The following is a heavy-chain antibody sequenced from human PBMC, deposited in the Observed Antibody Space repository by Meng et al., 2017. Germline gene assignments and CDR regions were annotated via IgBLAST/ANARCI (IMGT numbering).Heavy chain of an antibody. CDR3: ARDDDISAAGKLCGEY. J-gene: IGHJ4*02. Sequence: ASVTVSCKPSGYNFPDYWLHWVRRAPGQGLDWMGRIDPKSGDTHYAQRFQGRVTMTGDTSISTAYMELSALRSDDTAMYYCARDDDISAAGKLCGEYWGQGTLVTVSS. V-gene: IGHV1-2*06. CDR1: GYNFPDYW. CDR2: IDPKSGDT. D-gene: IGHD6-13*01.